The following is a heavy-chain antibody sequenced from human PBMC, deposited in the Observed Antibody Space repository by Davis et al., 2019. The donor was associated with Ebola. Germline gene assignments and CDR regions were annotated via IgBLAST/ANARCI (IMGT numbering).Heavy chain of an antibody. J-gene: IGHJ4*01. V-gene: IGHV5-51*01. CDR3: ARHYYDSSGYRDY. CDR2: IFPGDSDT. Sequence: GESLKISCKASGYAFTTYWIGWVRQMPGKGLEWMGIIFPGDSDTRYSPSFQGQVTISADKSISTAYLQWSSLKASATAMYYCARHYYDSSGYRDYWGHGTLVTVSS. D-gene: IGHD3-22*01. CDR1: GYAFTTYW.